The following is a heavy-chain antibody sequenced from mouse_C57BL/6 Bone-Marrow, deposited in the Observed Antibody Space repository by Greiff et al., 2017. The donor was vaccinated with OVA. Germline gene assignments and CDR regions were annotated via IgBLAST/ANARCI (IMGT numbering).Heavy chain of an antibody. Sequence: DVQLVESGGGLVKPGGSLKLSCAASGFTFSSYGMSWVRQTPDKRLEWVATISSGGSYTYYPDSVKGRFTISRDNAKNTLYLQMSSLKSEDTAMYYCAKGWLLRYWGQGTLVTVSA. CDR2: ISSGGSYT. CDR3: AKGWLLRY. CDR1: GFTFSSYG. D-gene: IGHD2-3*01. J-gene: IGHJ3*01. V-gene: IGHV5-6*01.